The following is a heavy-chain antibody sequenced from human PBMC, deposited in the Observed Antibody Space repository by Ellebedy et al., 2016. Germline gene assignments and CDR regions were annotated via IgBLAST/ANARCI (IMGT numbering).Heavy chain of an antibody. CDR1: GYTFITYN. D-gene: IGHD5-12*01. CDR3: ARGGDSGYDYALGY. J-gene: IGHJ4*02. V-gene: IGHV1-18*01. Sequence: ASVKVSXXASGYTFITYNITWVRQAPGQGLEWMGWISTYNGNTKYAQKLQGRVTMTTDTSTSTAYMDLRSLRSDDTAVYYCARGGDSGYDYALGYWGQGTLVTVSS. CDR2: ISTYNGNT.